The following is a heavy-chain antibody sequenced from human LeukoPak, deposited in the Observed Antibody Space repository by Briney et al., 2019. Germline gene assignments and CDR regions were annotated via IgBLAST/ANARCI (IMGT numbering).Heavy chain of an antibody. D-gene: IGHD6-19*01. CDR2: IYTSGST. V-gene: IGHV4-4*07. Sequence: SETLSLTCTVSGGSISSYYWRWIRQPAGKGLEWIGRIYTSGSTNYNPSLKSRVTMSVDTSKNQFSLKLSSVTAADTAVYYCARGTTRTFLGRHWLVHWWFDPWGQGTLIPVSS. J-gene: IGHJ5*02. CDR1: GGSISSYY. CDR3: ARGTTRTFLGRHWLVHWWFDP.